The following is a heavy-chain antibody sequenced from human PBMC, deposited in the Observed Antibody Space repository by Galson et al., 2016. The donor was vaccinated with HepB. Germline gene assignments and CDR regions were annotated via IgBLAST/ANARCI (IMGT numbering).Heavy chain of an antibody. V-gene: IGHV5-51*01. Sequence: QSGAEVKKPGESLKISCKGSGYSFTSYWIGWVRQMPGKGLEWMGIIYPGDSDTRYSPSFQGQVTISADKSISTAYLQWSSLKASDTAMYYCARRRGYYVSRDRHVDYWGQGTLVTVSS. J-gene: IGHJ4*02. D-gene: IGHD3-22*01. CDR2: IYPGDSDT. CDR3: ARRRGYYVSRDRHVDY. CDR1: GYSFTSYW.